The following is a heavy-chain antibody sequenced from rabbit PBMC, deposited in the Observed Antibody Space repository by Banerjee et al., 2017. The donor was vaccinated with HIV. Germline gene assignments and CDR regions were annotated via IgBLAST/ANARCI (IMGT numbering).Heavy chain of an antibody. Sequence: QSLEESGGDLVKPGASLPLTCTASGFDLSSYYYMSWVRQAPGKGLEWIVCIYAGSSGSIGSTYYASWAKGRFTISKTSSTTVTLQMTSLTAADTATYFCARDRGWGDAFDSWGPGTLVTVS. CDR3: ARDRGWGDAFDS. CDR2: IYAGSSGSIGST. D-gene: IGHD4-1*01. V-gene: IGHV1S40*01. CDR1: GFDLSSYYY. J-gene: IGHJ2*01.